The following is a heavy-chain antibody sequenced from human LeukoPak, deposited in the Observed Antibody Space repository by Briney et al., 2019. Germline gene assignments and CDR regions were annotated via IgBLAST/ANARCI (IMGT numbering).Heavy chain of an antibody. Sequence: ASVKVSCKASGYTFTNYALHWVRQAPGQRVEWMGWINAGNGDTKYSQKFQGRVTITRDTSANTAYMELSSLRSEDKAVYHCARGYCSSTSCQYYFDYWGQGTLVTVSS. J-gene: IGHJ4*02. CDR2: INAGNGDT. CDR3: ARGYCSSTSCQYYFDY. D-gene: IGHD2-2*01. V-gene: IGHV1-3*01. CDR1: GYTFTNYA.